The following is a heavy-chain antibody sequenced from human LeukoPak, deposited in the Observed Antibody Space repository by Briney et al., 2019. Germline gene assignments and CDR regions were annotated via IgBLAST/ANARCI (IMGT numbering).Heavy chain of an antibody. Sequence: ASTKVSCRTSDYTFNSDGLTWVRQAPGKGLEWMGWINVRNGKIEYAHKFQGRVAMTRDTSTNTVYMDLRSLRPDDTAIYYCANRGVQLYDSWGQGTLVTVSS. CDR2: INVRNGKI. CDR3: ANRGVQLYDS. CDR1: DYTFNSDG. J-gene: IGHJ5*01. V-gene: IGHV1-18*01. D-gene: IGHD2-15*01.